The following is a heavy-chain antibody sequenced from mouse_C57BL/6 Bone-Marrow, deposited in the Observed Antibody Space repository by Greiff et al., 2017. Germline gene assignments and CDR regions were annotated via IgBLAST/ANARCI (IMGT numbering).Heavy chain of an antibody. CDR1: GYTFTSYW. Sequence: VQLQQPGAELVMPGASVKLSCKASGYTFTSYWMHWVKQRPGQGLEWIGEIDPSDSYTNYNQKFKGKSTLTVDKSSSTAYMQPSSLTSEDSAVYYCARSGDGYPYAMDYWGQGTSVTVSS. V-gene: IGHV1-69*01. CDR2: IDPSDSYT. CDR3: ARSGDGYPYAMDY. J-gene: IGHJ4*01. D-gene: IGHD2-3*01.